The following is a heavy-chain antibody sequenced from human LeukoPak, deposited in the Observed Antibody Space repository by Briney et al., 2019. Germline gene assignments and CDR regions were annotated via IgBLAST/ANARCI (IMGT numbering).Heavy chain of an antibody. V-gene: IGHV4-39*07. CDR1: GASISTNPYY. CDR3: ARDLHHDDTTGHYSSLDF. J-gene: IGHJ4*02. CDR2: IYYSGTT. Sequence: PSETLSLTCSVSGASISTNPYYWGWIRQPPGQGLEWIGSIYYSGTTYYNPSLKSRVTMSGDTSQNQFSLKVTSVTAAVTAVYYCARDLHHDDTTGHYSSLDFWGQGTLVTVSS. D-gene: IGHD3-22*01.